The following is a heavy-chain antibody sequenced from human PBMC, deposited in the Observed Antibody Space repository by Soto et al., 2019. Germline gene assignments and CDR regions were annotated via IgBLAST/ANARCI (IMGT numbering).Heavy chain of an antibody. J-gene: IGHJ6*02. CDR1: GTSFSGYY. V-gene: IGHV4-34*01. Sequence: SETLSLTCAVYGTSFSGYYWSWIRQPPGKGLDWIGEINHSGSTNYNPSLKSRVTISVDTSKNQFSLKLSSVTAADTAVYYCTRRRDYSFRSRYLSYYPYGMYAWGQGTSATASS. D-gene: IGHD3-3*01. CDR2: INHSGST. CDR3: TRRRDYSFRSRYLSYYPYGMYA.